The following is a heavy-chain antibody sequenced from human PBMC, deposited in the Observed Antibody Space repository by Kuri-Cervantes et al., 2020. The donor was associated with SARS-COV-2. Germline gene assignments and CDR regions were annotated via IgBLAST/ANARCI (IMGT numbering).Heavy chain of an antibody. J-gene: IGHJ4*02. CDR2: IKSKTDGGST. D-gene: IGHD3-3*01. V-gene: IGHV3-15*01. CDR3: TTDPNYDFWSGYPQFDY. Sequence: GESLKISCAASGFTCSNAWWSWVRQAPGKGMEWVGRIKSKTDGGSTDYAAPVKGRFTISRDDSKNTLYLQMNSLKTEDTAVYYCTTDPNYDFWSGYPQFDYWGQGTLVTVSS. CDR1: GFTCSNAW.